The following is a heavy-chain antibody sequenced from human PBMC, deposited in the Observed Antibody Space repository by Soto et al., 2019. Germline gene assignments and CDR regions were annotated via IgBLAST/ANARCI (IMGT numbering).Heavy chain of an antibody. CDR3: TRSFGVANVRFDP. CDR2: IYSSGSA. V-gene: IGHV4-39*01. D-gene: IGHD3-3*01. J-gene: IGHJ5*02. CDR1: GGSVTSVSYY. Sequence: ASETLSLTCTVSGGSVTSVSYYWGWLRQPPGKGLEWIGLIYSSGSAYYNPSLKSRVTMSVDRSKNRFSLNLTSVTAADTAVYFCTRSFGVANVRFDPWGQGTLVTVSS.